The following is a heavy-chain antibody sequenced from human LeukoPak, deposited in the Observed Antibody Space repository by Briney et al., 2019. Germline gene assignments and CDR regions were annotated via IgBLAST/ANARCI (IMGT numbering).Heavy chain of an antibody. J-gene: IGHJ2*01. Sequence: SETLSLTCAVYGGSFSGYYWSWIRQPPGKGLEWIGEINHSGSTNYNPSLKSRVTISVDTSKNQFSLKLSSVTAADTAVYYCARHLTGYSSGWYAWYFDLWGRGTLVTVSS. CDR2: INHSGST. D-gene: IGHD6-19*01. CDR1: GGSFSGYY. V-gene: IGHV4-34*01. CDR3: ARHLTGYSSGWYAWYFDL.